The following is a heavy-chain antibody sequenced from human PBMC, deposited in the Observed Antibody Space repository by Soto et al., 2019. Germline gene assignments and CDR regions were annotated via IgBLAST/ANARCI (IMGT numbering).Heavy chain of an antibody. Sequence: SETLSLTCTVSGGSISSHYWSWIRQPPGQGLEWIGYIYYSGSTNYNPSLKSRVTISVDTSKNQFSLKLSSVTAADTAVYYCARSRYYDFWSGFRYYYYGMDVWGQGTTVTVSS. V-gene: IGHV4-59*11. CDR1: GGSISSHY. CDR3: ARSRYYDFWSGFRYYYYGMDV. D-gene: IGHD3-3*01. J-gene: IGHJ6*02. CDR2: IYYSGST.